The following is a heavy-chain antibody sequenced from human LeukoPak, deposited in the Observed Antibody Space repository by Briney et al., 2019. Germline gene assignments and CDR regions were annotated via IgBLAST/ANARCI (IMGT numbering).Heavy chain of an antibody. CDR2: INSGGTVT. CDR3: TTEYNFNYYDSSGYYY. Sequence: PGGSLRLSCAASGFTFSDFWMHWVRQAPGKGLVWVSRINSGGTVTNYADSVKGRFTISRDNSYNTVSLQMNSLRDEDTGVYYCTTEYNFNYYDSSGYYYWGQGTLVTVSS. V-gene: IGHV3-74*01. D-gene: IGHD3-22*01. J-gene: IGHJ4*02. CDR1: GFTFSDFW.